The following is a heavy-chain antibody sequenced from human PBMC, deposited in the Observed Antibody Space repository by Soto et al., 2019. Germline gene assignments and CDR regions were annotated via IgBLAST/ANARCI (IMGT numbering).Heavy chain of an antibody. CDR1: GFTFSSYA. J-gene: IGHJ4*02. D-gene: IGHD3-22*01. Sequence: GGSLRLSCAASGFTFSSYAMSWVRQAPGKGLEWVSAISGSGGSTYYADSVKGRFTISRDNSKNTLYLQMNSLRAEDTAVYYCAKDLSRSGGYSPDAFDYWGQGTLVTVSS. CDR2: ISGSGGST. V-gene: IGHV3-23*01. CDR3: AKDLSRSGGYSPDAFDY.